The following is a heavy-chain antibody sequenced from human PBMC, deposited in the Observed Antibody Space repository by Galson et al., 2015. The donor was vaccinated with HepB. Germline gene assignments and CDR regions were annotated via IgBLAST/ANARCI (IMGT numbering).Heavy chain of an antibody. J-gene: IGHJ6*02. Sequence: CAISGDSVSTNIVAWNWIRQSPSRGLEWLGRTYYRSKWYNDYAVSVQSRITINPDTSRNQFSLQLNSVTPEDTGVYYCTRVRHLARGMDVWGQGTTVTASS. CDR3: TRVRHLARGMDV. CDR1: GDSVSTNIVA. V-gene: IGHV6-1*01. CDR2: TYYRSKWYN. D-gene: IGHD5-12*01.